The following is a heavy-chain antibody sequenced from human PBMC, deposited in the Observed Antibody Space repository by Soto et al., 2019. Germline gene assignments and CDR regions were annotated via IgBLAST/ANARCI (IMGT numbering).Heavy chain of an antibody. CDR1: GGSTSSFY. CDR2: ISYSGST. CDR3: ARNMTTVAGWRWGWFDP. V-gene: IGHV4-59*01. J-gene: IGHJ5*02. D-gene: IGHD6-19*01. Sequence: QVELQESGPGLVKPSETLSLSCTVSGGSTSSFYWNWLRQPPGKGLEWIGYISYSGSTNYNPSLKSRVTMSLATSQNRFSLKVKSVPAADTAAYYCARNMTTVAGWRWGWFDPWGQGTLVTVSS.